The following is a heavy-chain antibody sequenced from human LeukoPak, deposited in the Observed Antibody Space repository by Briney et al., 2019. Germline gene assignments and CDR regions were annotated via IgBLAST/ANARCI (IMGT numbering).Heavy chain of an antibody. CDR3: ATKGWYCLDH. Sequence: SGTLSLTCAVSGGSISSDNWWSWVRQPPGKGLEWIGEIYHSGSTNYNPSLQSRVTISVDKSNNHFSLRLTSVTAADTAVYYCATKGWYCLDHWGQGALVTVSS. CDR1: GGSISSDNW. CDR2: IYHSGST. V-gene: IGHV4-4*02. J-gene: IGHJ1*01. D-gene: IGHD6-19*01.